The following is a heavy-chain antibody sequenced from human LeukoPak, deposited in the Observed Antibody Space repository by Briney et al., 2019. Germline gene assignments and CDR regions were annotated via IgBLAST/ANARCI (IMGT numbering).Heavy chain of an antibody. CDR2: IYYSGYT. CDR1: GGSISSYY. J-gene: IGHJ3*02. D-gene: IGHD1-26*01. Sequence: PSETLSLTCTVSGGSISSYYWSWIRQPPGKGLKWIGNIYYSGYTTYSPSLRSRVTISVDTSKNQFSLKLSSVTAADTAVYYCARDSRGSYYAAFDIWGQGTMVTVSS. V-gene: IGHV4-59*01. CDR3: ARDSRGSYYAAFDI.